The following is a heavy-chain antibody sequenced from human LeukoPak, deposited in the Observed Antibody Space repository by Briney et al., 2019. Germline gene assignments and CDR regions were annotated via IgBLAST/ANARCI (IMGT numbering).Heavy chain of an antibody. V-gene: IGHV3-49*03. J-gene: IGHJ5*02. Sequence: PGGSLRLSCTASGFTFVNYAMSWFRQAPGKGLEWAGFIRGKSYGETTEYAASVKDRFSISRDDSKSVAYLQMNNLKIEDTAVYYCAALTPGVVIAVPFDPWGQGTLVAVSS. CDR3: AALTPGVVIAVPFDP. D-gene: IGHD2-15*01. CDR2: IRGKSYGETT. CDR1: GFTFVNYA.